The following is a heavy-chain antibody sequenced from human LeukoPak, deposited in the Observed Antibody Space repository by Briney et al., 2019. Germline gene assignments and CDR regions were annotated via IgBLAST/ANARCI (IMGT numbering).Heavy chain of an antibody. CDR3: ARVALYGDPETVDY. Sequence: SVKVSCKASGGTFSSYAISWVRQAPGQGLEWMGGIIPIFGTANYAQKFQGRVTITADESTSTAYMELSSLRSVDTAVYYCARVALYGDPETVDYSGQGTLVTVSS. CDR1: GGTFSSYA. V-gene: IGHV1-69*13. J-gene: IGHJ4*02. D-gene: IGHD4-17*01. CDR2: IIPIFGTA.